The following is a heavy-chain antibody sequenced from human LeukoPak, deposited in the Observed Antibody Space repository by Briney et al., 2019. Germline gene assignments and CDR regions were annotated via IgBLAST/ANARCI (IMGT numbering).Heavy chain of an antibody. CDR2: ISAYNGNT. D-gene: IGHD5-12*01. V-gene: IGHV1-18*01. Sequence: AASVKVSCKASGYTFTSYGISWVRQAPGQGLEWMGWISAYNGNTNYAQKLQGRVTMTTDTSTSTAYMELSSLRSEDTAVYYCARAVERATITEDYWGQGTLVTVSS. J-gene: IGHJ4*02. CDR1: GYTFTSYG. CDR3: ARAVERATITEDY.